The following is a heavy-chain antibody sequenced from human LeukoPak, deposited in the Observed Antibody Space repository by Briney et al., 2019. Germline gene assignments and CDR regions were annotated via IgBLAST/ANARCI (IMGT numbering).Heavy chain of an antibody. CDR3: ARDRHCSSTSCYGAGAFDI. J-gene: IGHJ3*02. Sequence: GGSLRLSCAASGFTFSSYAMHWVRQAPCKGLEWVAVISYDGSNKYYADSVKGRFTISRDNSKNTLYLQMNSLRAEDTAVYYCARDRHCSSTSCYGAGAFDIWGQGTMVTVSS. V-gene: IGHV3-30-3*01. CDR2: ISYDGSNK. CDR1: GFTFSSYA. D-gene: IGHD2-2*01.